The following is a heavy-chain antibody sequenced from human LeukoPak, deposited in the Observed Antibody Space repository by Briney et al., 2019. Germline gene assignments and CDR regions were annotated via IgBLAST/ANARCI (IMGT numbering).Heavy chain of an antibody. Sequence: GGSLRLSCAASGFTFSSYGMHWVRQAPGKGLEWVAVISYDGSNKYYADSVKGRFTISRDNSKNTLYLQMNSPRAEDTAVYYCAKGEYYYDPADAFDIWGQGTMVTVSS. J-gene: IGHJ3*02. CDR2: ISYDGSNK. CDR3: AKGEYYYDPADAFDI. V-gene: IGHV3-30*18. D-gene: IGHD3-22*01. CDR1: GFTFSSYG.